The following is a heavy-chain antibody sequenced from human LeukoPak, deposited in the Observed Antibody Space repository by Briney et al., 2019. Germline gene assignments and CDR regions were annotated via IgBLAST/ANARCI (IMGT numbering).Heavy chain of an antibody. CDR2: IYSSGNT. V-gene: IGHV4-4*09. D-gene: IGHD3-10*01. Sequence: SETQSLTCSLSAGSITNYYWSWIRQPPGKGLEWLAWIYSSGNTEYNTSLNSRVTISLGTSNPQFSLRLTSVTASDTAVYYSARTGAYSGSGPSWAFDIWGQGTVVTVSS. J-gene: IGHJ3*02. CDR1: AGSITNYY. CDR3: ARTGAYSGSGPSWAFDI.